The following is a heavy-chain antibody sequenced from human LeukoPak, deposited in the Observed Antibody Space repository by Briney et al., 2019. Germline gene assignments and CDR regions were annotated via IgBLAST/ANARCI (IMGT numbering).Heavy chain of an antibody. CDR1: GYTFTSHG. D-gene: IGHD3-22*01. Sequence: ASVKVSCKASGYTFTSHGISWVRQAPGQGLEWVGWISAYNGNTNYAQKLQGRVTMTTDTSTSTAYMELRSLRSDDTAVYYCAMTYYYDSSGYGWGQGTLVTVSS. CDR2: ISAYNGNT. V-gene: IGHV1-18*01. CDR3: AMTYYYDSSGYG. J-gene: IGHJ4*02.